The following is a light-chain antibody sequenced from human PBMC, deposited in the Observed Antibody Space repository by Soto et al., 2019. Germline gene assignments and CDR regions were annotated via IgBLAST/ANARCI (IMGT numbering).Light chain of an antibody. CDR1: SSNIGAGYA. CDR3: QYYDSSLSGRV. CDR2: IDN. V-gene: IGLV1-40*01. Sequence: QSVLTQPPSVSGAPGQRVTISCTGSSSNIGAGYAVHWYQQLPGTAPKLLIYIDNTRPSGVPDRFSGSKSGTSASLAITGVQAEDEDDYYCQYYDSSLSGRVFGGGTKLTVL. J-gene: IGLJ3*02.